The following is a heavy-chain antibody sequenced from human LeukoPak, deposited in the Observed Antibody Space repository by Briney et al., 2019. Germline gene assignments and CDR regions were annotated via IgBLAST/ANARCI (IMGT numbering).Heavy chain of an antibody. CDR3: AKAPLVGATDY. CDR2: ISYDGSNK. J-gene: IGHJ4*02. D-gene: IGHD1-26*01. Sequence: GGSLRLSCTASGFTFSSYAMHWVRQAPGKGLEWVAVISYDGSNKYYADSVKGRFTISRDNSKNTLYLQMNSLRAEDTAVYYCAKAPLVGATDYWGQGTLVTVSS. CDR1: GFTFSSYA. V-gene: IGHV3-30-3*01.